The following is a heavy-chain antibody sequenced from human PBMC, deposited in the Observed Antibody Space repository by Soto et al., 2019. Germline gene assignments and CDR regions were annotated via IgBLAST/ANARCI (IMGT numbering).Heavy chain of an antibody. V-gene: IGHV3-30*18. Sequence: PGGSLRLSCAASGFTFSIYGMHWVRQAPGKGLEWVAVISYDGSNKYYADSVKGRFTISRDNSKNTLYLQMNSLRAEDTAVYYCAKEGSRYCSGGSCYGVNGYFDYWGQGTLVTVSS. CDR2: ISYDGSNK. CDR1: GFTFSIYG. J-gene: IGHJ4*02. D-gene: IGHD2-15*01. CDR3: AKEGSRYCSGGSCYGVNGYFDY.